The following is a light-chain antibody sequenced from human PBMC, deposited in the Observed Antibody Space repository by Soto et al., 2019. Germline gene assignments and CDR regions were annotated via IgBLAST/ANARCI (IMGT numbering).Light chain of an antibody. V-gene: IGKV3-15*01. J-gene: IGKJ2*01. Sequence: EIVMTQSPATLSVSPGERATLSCRASQSVSTNIAWYQQKPGQAPRLLIYGAPTRATGVPARFTGSGSGTEFTLTISSLQSEDFAVYYCQQYNYWSTFGQGTKLEI. CDR3: QQYNYWST. CDR2: GAP. CDR1: QSVSTN.